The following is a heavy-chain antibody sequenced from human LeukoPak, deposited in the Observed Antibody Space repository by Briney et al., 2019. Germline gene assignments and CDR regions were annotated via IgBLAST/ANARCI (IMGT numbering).Heavy chain of an antibody. Sequence: GRSLRLSCAASGFTFSSYGMHWVRQAPGKGLEWVSGISGSGVSTYYADSVKGRFTISRDNSKTTMYLQMKSLRVEDTAIYYCAKGATATTSSGVFWGQGTLVTVSS. J-gene: IGHJ4*02. CDR1: GFTFSSYG. V-gene: IGHV3-23*01. D-gene: IGHD3-22*01. CDR3: AKGATATTSSGVF. CDR2: ISGSGVST.